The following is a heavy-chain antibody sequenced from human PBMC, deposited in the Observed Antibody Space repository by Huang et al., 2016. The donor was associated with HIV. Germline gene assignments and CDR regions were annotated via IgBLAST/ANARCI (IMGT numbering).Heavy chain of an antibody. CDR1: GGSFSGHY. CDR3: ARMFKYDSGGYWGNDAFDI. Sequence: QVQLQQWGAELLKPSETLSLTCAVSGGSFSGHYWTWIRQPPGRGLEWIGEISDSGSTTYNTSLKSRVTISGDTSQSQFSLKVNSVTAADTAIYYCARMFKYDSGGYWGNDAFDIWGQGTMVTVSS. V-gene: IGHV4-34*02. D-gene: IGHD3-22*01. CDR2: ISDSGST. J-gene: IGHJ3*02.